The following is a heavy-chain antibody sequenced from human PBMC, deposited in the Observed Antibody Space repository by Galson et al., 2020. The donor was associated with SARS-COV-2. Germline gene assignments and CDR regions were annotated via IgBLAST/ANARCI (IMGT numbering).Heavy chain of an antibody. CDR2: IYYSGST. Sequence: SETLSLTCTVSGGSISSSSYYWGWIRQPPGKGLEWIGSIYYSGSTYYNPSLKSRVTISVDTSKNQFSLKLSSVTAADTAVYYCARHLLWFGEFTLDAFDIWCQGTMVTVSS. J-gene: IGHJ3*02. V-gene: IGHV4-39*01. D-gene: IGHD3-10*01. CDR1: GGSISSSSYY. CDR3: ARHLLWFGEFTLDAFDI.